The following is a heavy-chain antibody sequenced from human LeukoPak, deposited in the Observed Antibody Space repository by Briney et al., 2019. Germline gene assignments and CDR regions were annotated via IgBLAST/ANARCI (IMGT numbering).Heavy chain of an antibody. D-gene: IGHD5-24*01. V-gene: IGHV3-21*01. J-gene: IGHJ4*02. Sequence: GGSLRLSCAASGFTFSSYSMNWVRQAPGKGLEWVSSISSSSSYVYYADSVKGRFTISRDNAKNSLYLQMNSLRAEDTAVYYCARGDGYNLKGYYFDYWGQGTLVTVSS. CDR3: ARGDGYNLKGYYFDY. CDR2: ISSSSSYV. CDR1: GFTFSSYS.